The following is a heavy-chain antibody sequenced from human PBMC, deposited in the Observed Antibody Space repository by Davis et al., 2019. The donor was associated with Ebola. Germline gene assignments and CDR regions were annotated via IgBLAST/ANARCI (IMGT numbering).Heavy chain of an antibody. D-gene: IGHD3-10*01. Sequence: GESLKISCAASGFTFSHYGMHWVRQAPGKGLEWVAVISSDGSNKYYADSVKGRFTISRDNSKNTLYLQMNSLRAEDTAVYYCARDYYGSGSYYYYYGMDVWGQGTTVTVSS. CDR2: ISSDGSNK. CDR1: GFTFSHYG. CDR3: ARDYYGSGSYYYYYGMDV. J-gene: IGHJ6*02. V-gene: IGHV3-30*03.